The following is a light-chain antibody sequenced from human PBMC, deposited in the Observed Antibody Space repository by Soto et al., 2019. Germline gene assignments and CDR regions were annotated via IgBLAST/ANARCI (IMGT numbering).Light chain of an antibody. CDR3: QQRRDWPRT. CDR2: DVS. J-gene: IGKJ1*01. CDR1: QSLSHY. Sequence: EIVLTQSPATLSLSPGERATLSCRASQSLSHYLVWYQHKPGQAPRLLIHDVSNRATGVPARFSGSGSGTDFTLTISGLEPEDCAVYYCQQRRDWPRTFGQGTKVEIK. V-gene: IGKV3-11*01.